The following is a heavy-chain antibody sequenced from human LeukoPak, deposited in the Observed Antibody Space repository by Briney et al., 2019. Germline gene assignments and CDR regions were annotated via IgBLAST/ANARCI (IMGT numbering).Heavy chain of an antibody. CDR3: ARGESGYSLFDY. Sequence: PSETLSLTCTVSGGSISRSSYYWGWIRQPPGKGLEWIGSIYYSGSTYYNPSLKSRVTISVDTSKNQFSLKLSSVTAADTAVYYCARGESGYSLFDYWGQGTLVTVSS. D-gene: IGHD2-15*01. CDR2: IYYSGST. V-gene: IGHV4-39*07. CDR1: GGSISRSSYY. J-gene: IGHJ4*02.